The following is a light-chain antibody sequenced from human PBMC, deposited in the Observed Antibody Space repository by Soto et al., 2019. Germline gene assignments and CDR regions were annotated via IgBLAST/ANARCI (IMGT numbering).Light chain of an antibody. CDR3: SSFRSGTTL. V-gene: IGLV2-14*01. CDR2: EVS. Sequence: LTQPASVSGSPGQSITISCTGTSSDIGGYNFVSWYHQHPGKAPKLMIYEVSNRPSGVSDRFSGSKSGNTASLTISGLQAEDEADYYCSSFRSGTTLFGTGTKV. CDR1: SSDIGGYNF. J-gene: IGLJ1*01.